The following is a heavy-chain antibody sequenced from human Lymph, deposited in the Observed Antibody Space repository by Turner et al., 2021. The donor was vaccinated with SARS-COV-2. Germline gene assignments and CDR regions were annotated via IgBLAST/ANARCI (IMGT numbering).Heavy chain of an antibody. CDR3: AKDVDRSAFKDLYYGMNV. CDR2: STWNSGTI. V-gene: IGHV3-9*01. CDR1: GVTFDDYA. Sequence: EVQLVASGGGLVQPGGSLRPTGAASGVTFDDYAMHWVRQAPGKGLEWVSGSTWNSGTIGYADSVKGRFTISRANAENSLYLQMNSLRAEDTALYYCAKDVDRSAFKDLYYGMNVWGQGTTVTVSS. J-gene: IGHJ6*02. D-gene: IGHD1-26*01.